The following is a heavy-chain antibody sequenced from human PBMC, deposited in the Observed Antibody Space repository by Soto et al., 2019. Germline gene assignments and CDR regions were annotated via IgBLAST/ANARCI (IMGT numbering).Heavy chain of an antibody. CDR3: AKSFTYYYDSSGYHAFDI. CDR2: IYYSGST. J-gene: IGHJ3*02. D-gene: IGHD3-22*01. CDR1: GGSISSGDYY. Sequence: SETLSLTCTVSGGSISSGDYYWSWIRQPPXKGLEWIGYIYYSGSTYYNPSLKSRVTISVDTSKNQFSLKLSSVTAADTAVYYCAKSFTYYYDSSGYHAFDIWGQGTMVTVSS. V-gene: IGHV4-30-4*01.